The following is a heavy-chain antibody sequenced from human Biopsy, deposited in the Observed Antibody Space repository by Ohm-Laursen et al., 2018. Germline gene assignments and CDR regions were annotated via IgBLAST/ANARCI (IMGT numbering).Heavy chain of an antibody. D-gene: IGHD5-24*01. V-gene: IGHV3-30*03. CDR1: GFTFSSYA. CDR3: ARGPSGVATIG. CDR2: ISYDGYKI. J-gene: IGHJ4*02. Sequence: SLRLSCAASGFTFSSYAMSWVRQAPGKGLEWLAVISYDGYKIFYADSVKGRLPISRDSSKNTLYLQMNSLRVEDTAVYYCARGPSGVATIGRGQGTLVTVSS.